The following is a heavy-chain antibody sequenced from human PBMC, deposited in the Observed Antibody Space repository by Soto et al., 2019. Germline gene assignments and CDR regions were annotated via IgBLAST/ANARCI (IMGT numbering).Heavy chain of an antibody. CDR3: ASHIHTQYSSSSYYFDY. CDR2: ISYDGSNK. V-gene: IGHV3-30-3*01. Sequence: GGSLRLSCAASGFTFSSYAMHWVRQAPGKGLEWVAVISYDGSNKYYADSVKGRFTISRDNSKNTLYLQMNSLRAEDTAVYYCASHIHTQYSSSSYYFDYWGQGTLVTVSS. D-gene: IGHD6-6*01. J-gene: IGHJ4*02. CDR1: GFTFSSYA.